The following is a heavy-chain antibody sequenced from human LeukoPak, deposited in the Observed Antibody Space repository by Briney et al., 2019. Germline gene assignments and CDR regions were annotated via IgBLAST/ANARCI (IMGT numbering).Heavy chain of an antibody. D-gene: IGHD3-3*01. J-gene: IGHJ4*02. V-gene: IGHV3-7*01. Sequence: PGGSLRLSCAASGLTFSSYWMSWVRQAPGKGLEWVANIKQDGSEKYYVDSVKGRFTISRDNAKNSLYLQMNSLRAEDTAVYYCATTYYDFWSGYFGQYYFDYWGQGTLVTVSS. CDR1: GLTFSSYW. CDR2: IKQDGSEK. CDR3: ATTYYDFWSGYFGQYYFDY.